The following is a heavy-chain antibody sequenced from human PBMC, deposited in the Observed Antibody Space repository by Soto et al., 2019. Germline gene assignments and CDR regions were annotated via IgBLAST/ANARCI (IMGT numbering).Heavy chain of an antibody. D-gene: IGHD6-13*01. Sequence: QVQLQESGPGLVKSSGTLSLTCGVSGGSISSSNWWRWVRQAPGKGLEWIGEISHWGSRNSNPSLRGRLLISLDASNSQLALRLTSVTAAATAVFYFASPLIMPGTGGFDHWGQGTLVTVSS. CDR2: ISHWGSR. J-gene: IGHJ4*02. CDR3: ASPLIMPGTGGFDH. V-gene: IGHV4-4*02. CDR1: GGSISSSNW.